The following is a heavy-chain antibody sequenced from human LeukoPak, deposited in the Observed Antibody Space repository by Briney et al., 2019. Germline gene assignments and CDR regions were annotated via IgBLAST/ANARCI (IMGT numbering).Heavy chain of an antibody. CDR1: GGSISSYY. D-gene: IGHD2-15*01. CDR2: IYYSGST. Sequence: SETLSLTCTVSGGSISSYYWSWIRQPPGKGLEWIGYIYYSGSTNYNPSLKSRVTISVDTSKNQFSLKLSSVTAADTAVYYCARHPGLVVAALDYWGQGNLVTVSS. CDR3: ARHPGLVVAALDY. J-gene: IGHJ4*02. V-gene: IGHV4-59*08.